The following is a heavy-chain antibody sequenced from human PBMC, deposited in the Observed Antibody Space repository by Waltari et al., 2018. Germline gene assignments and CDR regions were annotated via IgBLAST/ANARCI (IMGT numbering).Heavy chain of an antibody. CDR2: INHSGST. D-gene: IGHD1-20*01. J-gene: IGHJ4*02. V-gene: IGHV4-34*01. CDR3: ARANGITGTTWDY. CDR1: GGSFSGYY. Sequence: QVQLQQWGAGLLKPSETLSLTCAVYGGSFSGYYWSWIRQPPGKGLEWIGEINHSGSTNYHPSLKSRVTISVDTSKNQFSLKLSSVTAADTAVYYCARANGITGTTWDYWGQGTLVTVSS.